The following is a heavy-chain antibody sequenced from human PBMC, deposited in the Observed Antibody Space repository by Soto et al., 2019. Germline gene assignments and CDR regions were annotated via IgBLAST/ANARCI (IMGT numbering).Heavy chain of an antibody. D-gene: IGHD2-2*01. CDR1: GGSFSGYY. CDR2: INHSGST. Sequence: SETLSLTCAVYGGSFSGYYWSWIRQPPGKGLEWIGEINHSGSTNYNPSLKSRVTISVDTSKNQFSLKLSSVPAADTAVYYCARKLDCSSTSCYGGYYYYYGMDVWGQGTTVTVSS. CDR3: ARKLDCSSTSCYGGYYYYYGMDV. V-gene: IGHV4-34*01. J-gene: IGHJ6*02.